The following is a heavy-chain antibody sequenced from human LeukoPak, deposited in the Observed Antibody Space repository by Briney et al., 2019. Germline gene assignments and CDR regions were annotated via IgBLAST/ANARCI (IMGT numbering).Heavy chain of an antibody. CDR1: GYPFTSYW. V-gene: IGHV5-51*01. Sequence: GESLKISCKGSGYPFTSYWIAWVRQMPGKVLEWMGSIYPGDSETRFSPSFQGQVTFSADKFIRVAYLQWSSLKASDTAMYYCARIVATTQTSSYYYVMDVWGQGTTVAVSS. J-gene: IGHJ6*02. CDR2: IYPGDSET. CDR3: ARIVATTQTSSYYYVMDV. D-gene: IGHD5-12*01.